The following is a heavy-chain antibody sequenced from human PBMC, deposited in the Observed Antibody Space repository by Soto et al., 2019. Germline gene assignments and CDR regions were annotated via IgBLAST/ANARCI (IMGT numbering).Heavy chain of an antibody. V-gene: IGHV3-33*01. Sequence: GGSLRLSCAASGFTFSSYGMHWVRQAPGKGLEWVAVIWYDGSNKYYADSVKGRFTISXXXXXXTXYXQXNXLRAXDTAVYYCARDNLSGWHDYWGQGTLVTVSS. CDR3: ARDNLSGWHDY. CDR1: GFTFSSYG. D-gene: IGHD6-19*01. CDR2: IWYDGSNK. J-gene: IGHJ4*02.